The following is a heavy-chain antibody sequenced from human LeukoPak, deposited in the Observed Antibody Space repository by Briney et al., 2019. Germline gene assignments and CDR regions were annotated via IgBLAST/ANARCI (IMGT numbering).Heavy chain of an antibody. CDR3: ARLRIAVSATGGFDY. D-gene: IGHD6-19*01. V-gene: IGHV3-7*03. J-gene: IGHJ4*02. CDR1: GFTFSRHW. Sequence: GGSLRLSCAASGFTFSRHWMSWVRQAPGKGLEWLANIKEDGSEKTYVDSVKGRFTISRDNAKNSLYLQINSLRAEDTAIYYCARLRIAVSATGGFDYWGQGTLVTVSS. CDR2: IKEDGSEK.